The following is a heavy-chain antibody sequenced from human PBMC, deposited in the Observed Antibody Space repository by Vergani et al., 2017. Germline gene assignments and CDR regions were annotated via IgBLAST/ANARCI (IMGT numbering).Heavy chain of an antibody. J-gene: IGHJ3*02. V-gene: IGHV3-66*01. CDR3: ARALWTWSGYYYDAFDI. Sequence: EVQLVESGGGLVQPGGSLRLSCAASGFTVSSNYMSWVRQAPGKGLEWVSVIYSGGSTYYADSVKGRFTISRDNSKNTLYLQMNSLRAEDTAVYYCARALWTWSGYYYDAFDIWGQGTMVTVSS. D-gene: IGHD3-3*01. CDR2: IYSGGST. CDR1: GFTVSSNY.